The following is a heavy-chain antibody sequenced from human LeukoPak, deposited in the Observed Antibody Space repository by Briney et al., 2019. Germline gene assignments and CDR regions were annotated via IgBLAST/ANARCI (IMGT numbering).Heavy chain of an antibody. J-gene: IGHJ3*02. Sequence: GASVKVSCKASGYTFSSYYMHWVRQAPGQGLEWMGIINPSGASTMYVQKFQGRVTMTRDTSTSTAYMELRSLRSDDTAVYYCARGGYYDILTGYETVDAFDIWGQGTMVTVSS. V-gene: IGHV1-46*01. CDR1: GYTFSSYY. CDR2: INPSGAST. CDR3: ARGGYYDILTGYETVDAFDI. D-gene: IGHD3-9*01.